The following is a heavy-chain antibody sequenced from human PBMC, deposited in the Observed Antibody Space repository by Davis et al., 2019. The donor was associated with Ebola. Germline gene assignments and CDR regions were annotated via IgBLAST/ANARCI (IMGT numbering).Heavy chain of an antibody. CDR3: ARVGSSKVYYYYYGMDV. CDR2: ISAYNGNT. CDR1: GYTFTSYG. Sequence: ASVKVSCKASGYTFTSYGISWVRQAPGQGLEWMGWISAYNGNTNYAQKFQGRVTITADESTSTAYMELSSLRSEDTAVYYCARVGSSKVYYYYYGMDVWGQGTTVTVSS. V-gene: IGHV1-18*01. J-gene: IGHJ6*02. D-gene: IGHD6-13*01.